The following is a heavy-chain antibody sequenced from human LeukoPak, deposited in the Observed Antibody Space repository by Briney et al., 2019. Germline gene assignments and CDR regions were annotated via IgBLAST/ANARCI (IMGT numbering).Heavy chain of an antibody. CDR2: INHSGST. D-gene: IGHD1-26*01. J-gene: IGHJ4*02. CDR3: ARELGGSYRGVYDY. CDR1: GGSFSGYY. V-gene: IGHV4-34*01. Sequence: SETLSLTCAVYGGSFSGYYWSWIRQPPGKGLEWIGEINHSGSTNYNPSLKSRVTISVDTSKNQFSLKLSSVTAADTAVYYCARELGGSYRGVYDYWGQGTLVTVSS.